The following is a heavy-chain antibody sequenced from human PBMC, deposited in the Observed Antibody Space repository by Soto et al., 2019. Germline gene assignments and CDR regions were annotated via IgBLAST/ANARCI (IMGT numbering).Heavy chain of an antibody. J-gene: IGHJ4*02. CDR1: GYTFTTYG. Sequence: QVQLVQSGAVEKKPGASVKVSCKTSGYTFTTYGMHWVRQAPGQRPEWLGWINAGSGKTKYSQRFQGRVSITRDTSASTVYVDLSSLRSEDTSVYYGTATTKTSYFDYWGQGTLVIVSS. D-gene: IGHD4-17*01. CDR2: INAGSGKT. CDR3: TATTKTSYFDY. V-gene: IGHV1-3*05.